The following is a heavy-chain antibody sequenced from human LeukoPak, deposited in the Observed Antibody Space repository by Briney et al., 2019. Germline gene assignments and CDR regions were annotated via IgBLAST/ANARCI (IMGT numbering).Heavy chain of an antibody. CDR1: GYTFTSYG. J-gene: IGHJ5*02. CDR2: ISAYNGNT. CDR3: ARAAYYYDSSPNWFDP. Sequence: ASVKVSCKASGYTFTSYGISWVRQAPGQGLEWMGRISAYNGNTNYAQKLQGRVTMTTDTSTSTAYMELRSPRSDDTAVYYCARAAYYYDSSPNWFDPWGQGTLVTVSS. V-gene: IGHV1-18*01. D-gene: IGHD3-22*01.